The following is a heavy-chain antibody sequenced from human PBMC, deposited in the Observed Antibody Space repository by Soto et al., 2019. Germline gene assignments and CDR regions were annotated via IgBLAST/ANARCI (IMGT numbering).Heavy chain of an antibody. CDR2: IRSYDNST. CDR1: GYTFTSYG. V-gene: IGHV1-18*01. D-gene: IGHD2-8*01. Sequence: ASVKVSCKASGYTFTSYGVNWVRQAPGQGLEWMGWIRSYDNSTNYAQKLQGRVTMTTDTSTNTAYMEPRSLRSDDTAVYYCARHGNGDDYWGQGTLVTVSS. CDR3: ARHGNGDDY. J-gene: IGHJ4*02.